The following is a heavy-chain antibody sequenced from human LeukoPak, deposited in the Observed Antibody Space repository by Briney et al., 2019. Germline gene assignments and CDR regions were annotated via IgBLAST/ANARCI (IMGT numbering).Heavy chain of an antibody. J-gene: IGHJ3*02. CDR2: IKQDGSEK. CDR1: GFTFSSHW. Sequence: PGGSLRLSCAASGFTFSSHWMNWVRQAPGKGLEWLANIKQDGSEKYCVDSVKGRFTISRDNAKKSLYLQMNSLRAEDTAVYYCAGSRVPGAVDIWGQGTMVTVSS. CDR3: AGSRVPGAVDI. D-gene: IGHD2-15*01. V-gene: IGHV3-7*05.